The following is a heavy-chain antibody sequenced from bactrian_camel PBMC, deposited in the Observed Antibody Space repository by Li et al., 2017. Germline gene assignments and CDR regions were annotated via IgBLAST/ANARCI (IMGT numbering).Heavy chain of an antibody. V-gene: IGHV3S40*01. CDR3: AITTYPLRLSGYNY. CDR1: GFTFSRYG. Sequence: VQLVESGGGSVESGGSLRLSCAASGFTFSRYGMDWVRQAPGKGLERVSAINRGGDSTYYADSVKGRFTISRDIAKNTVYLQMNSLQSEDTAPYYYAITTYPLRLSGYNYWGQGTQVTVS. D-gene: IGHD2*01. CDR2: INRGGDST. J-gene: IGHJ4*01.